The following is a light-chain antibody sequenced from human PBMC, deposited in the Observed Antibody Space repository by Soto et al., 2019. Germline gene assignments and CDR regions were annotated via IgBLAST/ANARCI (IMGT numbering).Light chain of an antibody. CDR2: AAS. V-gene: IGKV1-12*02. Sequence: DIQMTQSPSSVSASVGDIVTISCRASQDISSCLAWYQQKPGQAPKLQIYAASSLQSGVPSSFGCGGSAPDFTLPISSLQHEEFAAYDCQEANSCPFTFGQGTRVEIK. CDR1: QDISSC. J-gene: IGKJ5*01. CDR3: QEANSCPFT.